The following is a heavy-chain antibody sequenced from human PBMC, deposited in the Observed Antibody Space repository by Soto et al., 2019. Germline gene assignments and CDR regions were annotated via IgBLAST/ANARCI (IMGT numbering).Heavy chain of an antibody. CDR1: GYSFTTYW. J-gene: IGHJ4*02. CDR2: IYGGDSDT. V-gene: IGHV5-51*01. D-gene: IGHD2-15*01. CDR3: ARLRYCSGGNCYGGY. Sequence: VESLKISCKGSGYSFTTYWIGWVRQMPGKGLEWMGIIYGGDSDTGYSPSFQGQATISADKSISTAYLQWSSLKASDTATYYCARLRYCSGGNCYGGYWGQGTLVTVSS.